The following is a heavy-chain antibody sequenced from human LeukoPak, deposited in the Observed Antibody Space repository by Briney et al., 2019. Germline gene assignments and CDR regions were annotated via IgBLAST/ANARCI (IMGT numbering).Heavy chain of an antibody. CDR3: ARASSSSRDYYGMDV. CDR2: IYYSGST. J-gene: IGHJ6*02. V-gene: IGHV4-59*01. Sequence: SETLSLTCTVSGGSISSYYWSWIRQPPGKGLEWIGYIYYSGSTNYNPSLKSRVTISVDTSKNQFSLKLSSVTAADTAVYYCARASSSSRDYYGMDVWGQGTTVTVSS. CDR1: GGSISSYY. D-gene: IGHD6-13*01.